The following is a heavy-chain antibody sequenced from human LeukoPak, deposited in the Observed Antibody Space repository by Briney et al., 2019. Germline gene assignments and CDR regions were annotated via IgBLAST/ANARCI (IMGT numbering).Heavy chain of an antibody. D-gene: IGHD3-10*01. Sequence: GGSLRLSCAASGFTFSSYWMHWVRQAPGKGLVWVSRINSDGSSTSYADSVKGRFTISRDNAKNTLYLQMNSLRAEDTAVYYCARGPRGGWGYFDYWGQGTLVTVSS. CDR2: INSDGSST. J-gene: IGHJ4*02. V-gene: IGHV3-74*01. CDR1: GFTFSSYW. CDR3: ARGPRGGWGYFDY.